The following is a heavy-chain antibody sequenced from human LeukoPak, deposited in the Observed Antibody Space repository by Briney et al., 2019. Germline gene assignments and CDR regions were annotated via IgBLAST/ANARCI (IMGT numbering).Heavy chain of an antibody. CDR3: ARKAVVHYYYYMDV. D-gene: IGHD2-15*01. CDR2: ISSSSSTI. V-gene: IGHV3-48*01. J-gene: IGHJ6*03. CDR1: GFTFSSYS. Sequence: GGSLRLSCAASGFTFSSYSMNWVRQAPGKGLEWVSYISSSSSTIYYADSVKGRFTISRDNAKNSLYLQMDSLRAEDTAVYYCARKAVVHYYYYMDVWGKGTTVTVSS.